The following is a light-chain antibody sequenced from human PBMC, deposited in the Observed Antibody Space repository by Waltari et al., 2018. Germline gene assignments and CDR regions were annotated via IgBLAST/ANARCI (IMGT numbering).Light chain of an antibody. CDR3: HQYDNWPLT. Sequence: EILMTQSPATLSVSPGERATLSCRASQSVSNKLAWYQHEPGQAPRLLIYGASTRATGIPARFSGSGSGTEFTLTISSMQSEDFAVYYCHQYDNWPLTFGQGTKVEIK. CDR2: GAS. V-gene: IGKV3-15*01. J-gene: IGKJ1*01. CDR1: QSVSNK.